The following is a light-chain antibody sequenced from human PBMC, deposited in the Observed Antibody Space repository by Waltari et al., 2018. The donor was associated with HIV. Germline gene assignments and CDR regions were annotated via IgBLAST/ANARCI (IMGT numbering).Light chain of an antibody. CDR2: KAT. CDR1: QNVGAW. V-gene: IGKV1-5*03. CDR3: HQYSDYLGS. Sequence: DIHMSQSPPTLTASIGGRVNITCRASQNVGAWLAWYQQKPGEAPNLLIYKATNVEGGVPSRFSGSASGTDFTLTIDSLHPDDFATYYCHQYSDYLGSFGQGTKVEVK. J-gene: IGKJ1*01.